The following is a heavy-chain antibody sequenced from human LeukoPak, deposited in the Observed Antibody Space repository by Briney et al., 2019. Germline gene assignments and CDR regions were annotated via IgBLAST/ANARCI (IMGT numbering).Heavy chain of an antibody. J-gene: IGHJ4*02. CDR1: GYSFTSHY. Sequence: ASVKVSCKASGYSFTSHYMHWVRQAPGQGLEWMGWISAYNGNTNYAQKLQGRVTMTTDTSTSTAYMELRSLRSDDTAVYYCARDLRGMVANSPLVDYWGQGTLVTVSS. CDR3: ARDLRGMVANSPLVDY. CDR2: ISAYNGNT. D-gene: IGHD5-12*01. V-gene: IGHV1-18*04.